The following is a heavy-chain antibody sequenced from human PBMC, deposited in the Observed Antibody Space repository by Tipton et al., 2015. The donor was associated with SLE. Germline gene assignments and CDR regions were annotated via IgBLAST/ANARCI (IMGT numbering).Heavy chain of an antibody. J-gene: IGHJ6*02. V-gene: IGHV3-21*03. Sequence: TLSLTCAVYGGSFSGDYWTWVRQAPGKGLEWVSSISSRSSYINYADSVKGRFTISRDNAKNSLFLQMNSLRAEDTAVYYCARNCGGDCSGYYGMDVWGQGTTVTVSS. CDR2: ISSRSSYI. CDR1: GGSFSGDY. D-gene: IGHD2-21*01. CDR3: ARNCGGDCSGYYGMDV.